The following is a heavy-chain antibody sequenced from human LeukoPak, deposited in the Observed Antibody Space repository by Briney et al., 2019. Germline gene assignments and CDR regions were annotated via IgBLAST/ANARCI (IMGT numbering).Heavy chain of an antibody. CDR1: GGSFSVYY. D-gene: IGHD3-22*01. CDR2: INHSGST. Sequence: SETLSLTCAVYGGSFSVYYWSWIRQPPGKGLEWIGEINHSGSTNYNPSLKSRVTISVDTSKNQFSLKLSSVTAADTAVYYCARADMIVVVTYDYWGQGTLVTVSS. J-gene: IGHJ4*02. V-gene: IGHV4-34*01. CDR3: ARADMIVVVTYDY.